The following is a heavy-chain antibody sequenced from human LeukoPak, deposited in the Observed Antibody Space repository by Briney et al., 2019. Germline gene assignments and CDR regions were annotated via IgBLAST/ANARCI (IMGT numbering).Heavy chain of an antibody. CDR1: GYTFTGYY. CDR2: INPNSGGT. CDR3: ARGNSGSYGQTDY. J-gene: IGHJ4*02. D-gene: IGHD1-26*01. Sequence: ASVKVSCKASGYTFTGYYVHWVRQAPGQGLEWMGWINPNSGGTNYAQKFQGWVTMTRDTSISTVYMELSRLRSDDTAVYYCARGNSGSYGQTDYWGQGTLVTVSS. V-gene: IGHV1-2*04.